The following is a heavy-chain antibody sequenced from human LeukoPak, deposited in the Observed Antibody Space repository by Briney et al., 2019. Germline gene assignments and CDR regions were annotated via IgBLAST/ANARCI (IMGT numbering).Heavy chain of an antibody. CDR3: AKENYDYVWGSYRSGPSWFDP. D-gene: IGHD3-16*02. CDR2: ISGSGSST. V-gene: IGHV3-23*01. Sequence: PGGSLRLSCAASGFTFSSYAMSWVRQAPGKGLEWVSAISGSGSSTYYADSVKGRFTISRDNSKNTLYLQMNSLRAEDTAVYYCAKENYDYVWGSYRSGPSWFDPWGQGTLVTVSS. J-gene: IGHJ5*02. CDR1: GFTFSSYA.